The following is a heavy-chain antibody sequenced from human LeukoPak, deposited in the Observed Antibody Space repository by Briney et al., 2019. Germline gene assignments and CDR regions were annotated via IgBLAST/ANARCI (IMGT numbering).Heavy chain of an antibody. Sequence: GGSLRLSCAASGFTFSSYAMHWVRQAPGKGLEWVAVISYDGSNKYYADSVKGRFTISRDNSKNTLYLQMNSLRAEDTAVYYCASLTLPGYYYGSRTEFDPWGQGTLVTVSS. CDR3: ASLTLPGYYYGSRTEFDP. V-gene: IGHV3-30-3*01. J-gene: IGHJ5*02. CDR2: ISYDGSNK. D-gene: IGHD3-22*01. CDR1: GFTFSSYA.